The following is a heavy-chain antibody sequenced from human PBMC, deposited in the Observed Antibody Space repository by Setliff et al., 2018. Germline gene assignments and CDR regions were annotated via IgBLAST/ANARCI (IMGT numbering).Heavy chain of an antibody. J-gene: IGHJ1*01. V-gene: IGHV4-61*10. CDR3: VREGYSEYFQD. D-gene: IGHD1-1*01. CDR2: ISYSGIT. Sequence: PSETLSLTCTVSDDSISSRHYYWSWIRQPAGKGLEWLGFISYSGITTYNVSLKSRVSISVDTSKNQLSLTLSSVTAADTAVYYCVREGYSEYFQDWGRGTLVTVSS. CDR1: DDSISSRHYY.